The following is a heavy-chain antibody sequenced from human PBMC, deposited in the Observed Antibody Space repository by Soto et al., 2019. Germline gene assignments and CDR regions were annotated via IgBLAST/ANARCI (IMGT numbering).Heavy chain of an antibody. CDR2: ISAYNGNT. D-gene: IGHD5-18*01. CDR3: ARPYNGYSYGWGPFDY. Sequence: ASVKVSCKASGYTFTSYGISWVRQAPGQGLEWMGWISAYNGNTNYAQKLQGRVTMTTDTSTSTAYMELRSLRAEDTAVYYCARPYNGYSYGWGPFDYWGQGTLVTVSS. V-gene: IGHV1-18*01. J-gene: IGHJ4*02. CDR1: GYTFTSYG.